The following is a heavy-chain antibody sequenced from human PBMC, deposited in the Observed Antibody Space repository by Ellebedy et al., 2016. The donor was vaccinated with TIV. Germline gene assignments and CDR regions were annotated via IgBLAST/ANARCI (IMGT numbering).Heavy chain of an antibody. CDR1: GYTFTSYG. CDR2: INPSGGST. V-gene: IGHV1-18*01. Sequence: ASVKVSCKASGYTFTSYGISWVRQAPGQGLEWMGIINPSGGSTSYAQKFQGRVTMTTDTSTSTAYMELRSLRSDDTAVYYCARDWSAHAFDIWGQGTMVTVSS. J-gene: IGHJ3*02. CDR3: ARDWSAHAFDI.